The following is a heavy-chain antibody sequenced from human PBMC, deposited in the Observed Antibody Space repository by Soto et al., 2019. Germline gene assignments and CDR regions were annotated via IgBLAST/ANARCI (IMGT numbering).Heavy chain of an antibody. CDR2: IKQDGTEK. D-gene: IGHD2-2*01. CDR1: GFTFGSYW. Sequence: GGSLRLSCAASGFTFGSYWMSWVRQAPGKGLEWVANIKQDGTEKCYVDSVKGRFTISGDNAKNSLYLQMHSLRAEDTAVYYCARFATSPFDYWYFDLWGRGALVTVS. J-gene: IGHJ2*01. CDR3: ARFATSPFDYWYFDL. V-gene: IGHV3-7*03.